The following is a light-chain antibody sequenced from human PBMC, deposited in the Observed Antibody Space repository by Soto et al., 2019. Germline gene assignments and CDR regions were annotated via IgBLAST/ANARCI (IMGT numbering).Light chain of an antibody. Sequence: QAVVTQEPSLTVSPGGTVTLTCGFSTGAVTSGHFPFWFQQKPGQAPRTLISDTQNKHSWTPARFSGSLLGGKAALTLSGAQPEDEAEYYCLLSYSDVGVFGGGTKVTVL. J-gene: IGLJ3*02. V-gene: IGLV7-46*01. CDR2: DTQ. CDR1: TGAVTSGHF. CDR3: LLSYSDVGV.